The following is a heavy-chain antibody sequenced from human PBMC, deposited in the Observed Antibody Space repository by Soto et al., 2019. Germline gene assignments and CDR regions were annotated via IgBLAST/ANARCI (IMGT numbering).Heavy chain of an antibody. D-gene: IGHD3-10*01. CDR1: GFTFSSYV. CDR3: ATTLIRGVITTYFDY. Sequence: QVQLVESGGGVVQPGRSLRLSCAASGFTFSSYVIHWVRQAPGKGLDWVAVISHDGSDKYYADSVKGRFTISRDNSKNTLYLQMNSLRAEDTAVHYCATTLIRGVITTYFDYWGQGTLLTVSS. V-gene: IGHV3-30-3*01. CDR2: ISHDGSDK. J-gene: IGHJ4*02.